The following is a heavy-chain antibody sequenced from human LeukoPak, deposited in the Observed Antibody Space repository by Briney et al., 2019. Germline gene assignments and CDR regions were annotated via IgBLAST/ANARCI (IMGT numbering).Heavy chain of an antibody. Sequence: GGSLRLSCAASGFTFSSYSMNWVRQAPGKGLEWVSSISSSSSYIYYADSVKGRFTISRDNAKNSLYLQMNSLRAEDTAVYYCARDGGIQLNYHYYGMDVWGQGTTVTVSS. CDR3: ARDGGIQLNYHYYGMDV. CDR1: GFTFSSYS. CDR2: ISSSSSYI. V-gene: IGHV3-21*01. J-gene: IGHJ6*02. D-gene: IGHD5-18*01.